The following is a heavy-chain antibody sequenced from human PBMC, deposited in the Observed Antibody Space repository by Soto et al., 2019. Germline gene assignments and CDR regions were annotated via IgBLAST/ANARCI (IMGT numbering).Heavy chain of an antibody. V-gene: IGHV5-51*01. CDR1: GYSFTSYW. Sequence: GESLKISCKGSGYSFTSYWIGWVRQMPGKGLEWMGIIYPSDSDTRYSPSFQGQVTISADKSIATAYLQWSSLKASDSAMYYCARRGALDFYYNDMDVWGQGTTVTVSS. J-gene: IGHJ6*02. D-gene: IGHD1-26*01. CDR3: ARRGALDFYYNDMDV. CDR2: IYPSDSDT.